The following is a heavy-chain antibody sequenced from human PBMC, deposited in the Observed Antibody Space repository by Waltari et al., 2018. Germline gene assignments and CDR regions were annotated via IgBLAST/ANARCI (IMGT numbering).Heavy chain of an antibody. CDR3: AVSPDTATSRAAFHF. D-gene: IGHD5-18*01. Sequence: QVQLQESGPGLAKASQTLSLTCDVSGGSISTLNFYWSWRRQPAGKGLEWIGRIYRSGVTDYNPSLRGRATMFLDMSKNQFSLTVDSLIAADTAVYYCAVSPDTATSRAAFHFWGPGTTDSVSS. CDR1: GGSISTLNFY. J-gene: IGHJ6*02. CDR2: IYRSGVT. V-gene: IGHV4-61*02.